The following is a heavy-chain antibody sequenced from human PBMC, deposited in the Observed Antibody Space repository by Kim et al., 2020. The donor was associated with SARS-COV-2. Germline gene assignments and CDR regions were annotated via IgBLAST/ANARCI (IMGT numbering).Heavy chain of an antibody. CDR2: INAGDGET. Sequence: ASVKVSCKASGYTLTRYSMHWVRQAPGQRLEWMGWINAGDGETNYSQKFQGRVTITRDTSANTAYMELSSLRSEDTAVYYCARDLYYYGGSGYYSSEYYCDLWREGTRHTVPT. D-gene: IGHD3-22*01. CDR1: GYTLTRYS. V-gene: IGHV1-3*01. J-gene: IGHJ4*02. CDR3: ARDLYYYGGSGYYSSEYYCDL.